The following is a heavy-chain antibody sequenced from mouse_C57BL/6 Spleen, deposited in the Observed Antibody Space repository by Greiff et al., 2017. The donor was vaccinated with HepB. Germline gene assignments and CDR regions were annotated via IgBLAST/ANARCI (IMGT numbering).Heavy chain of an antibody. CDR2: IYPGDGDT. Sequence: QVQLKESGPELVKPGASVKISCKASGYAFSSSWMNWVKQRPGKGLEWIGRIYPGDGDTNYNGKFKGKATLTADKSSSTAYMQLSSLTSEDSAVYFCARRGYLPYWYFDVWGTGTTVTVSS. CDR1: GYAFSSSW. V-gene: IGHV1-82*01. CDR3: ARRGYLPYWYFDV. D-gene: IGHD2-2*01. J-gene: IGHJ1*03.